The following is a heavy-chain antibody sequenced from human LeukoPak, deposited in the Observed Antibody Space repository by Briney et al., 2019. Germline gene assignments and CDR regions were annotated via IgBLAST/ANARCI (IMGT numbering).Heavy chain of an antibody. CDR3: ARGGYYDSSGTPQGADY. D-gene: IGHD3-22*01. J-gene: IGHJ4*02. V-gene: IGHV3-20*04. CDR2: INWNGGST. Sequence: GGSLRLSCAASGFTFSSYAMSWVRQAPGKGLEWVSGINWNGGSTGYADSVKGRFTISRDNAKNSLYLQMNSLRAEDTALYYCARGGYYDSSGTPQGADYWGQGTLVTVSS. CDR1: GFTFSSYA.